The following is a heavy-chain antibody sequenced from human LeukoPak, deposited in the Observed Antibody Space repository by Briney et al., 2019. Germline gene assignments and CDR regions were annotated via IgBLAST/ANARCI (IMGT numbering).Heavy chain of an antibody. V-gene: IGHV1-69*13. Sequence: ASVKVSCKASGGTLSSYTITWVRQAPGQGLEWMGGIIPIFGTADYAQKFQGRVTITADESTSTAYMELSSLRSEDTAVYYCAIPGVSDYWGQGTLVTVSS. J-gene: IGHJ4*02. CDR2: IIPIFGTA. CDR1: GGTLSSYT. CDR3: AIPGVSDY.